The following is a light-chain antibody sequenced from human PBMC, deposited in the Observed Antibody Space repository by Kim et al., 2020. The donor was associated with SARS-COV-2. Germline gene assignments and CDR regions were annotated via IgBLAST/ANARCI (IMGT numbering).Light chain of an antibody. CDR2: GAA. V-gene: IGKV1-39*01. CDR3: QQTYSTPPYT. J-gene: IGKJ2*01. Sequence: DIQMTQSPSSLSAFVGDRVTITCRASQRISSYLNWYQQKPGKAPKLLIYGAATLQSDVPSRFSGSGFGREFTLTISSLQPEDFATYYCQQTYSTPPYTFGQGTKLEIK. CDR1: QRISSY.